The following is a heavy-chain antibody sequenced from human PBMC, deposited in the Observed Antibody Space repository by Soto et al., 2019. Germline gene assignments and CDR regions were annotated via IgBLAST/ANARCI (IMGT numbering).Heavy chain of an antibody. CDR2: IYYSGST. V-gene: IGHV4-39*02. CDR3: ARDTRGYYFAY. Sequence: PSETLSLTCTVSGGSISSSSYYWGWIRQPPGKGLEWIGSIYYSGSTYYNPSLKSRVTISVDTSKNQFSLKLSSVTAADTAVYYCARDTRGYYFAYWGQGTLVTVSS. J-gene: IGHJ4*02. CDR1: GGSISSSSYY. D-gene: IGHD1-26*01.